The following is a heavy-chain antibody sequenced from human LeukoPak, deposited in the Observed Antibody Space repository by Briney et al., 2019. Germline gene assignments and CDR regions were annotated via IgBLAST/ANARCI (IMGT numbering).Heavy chain of an antibody. V-gene: IGHV3-30*02. D-gene: IGHD2-2*01. CDR3: AKDARYCSSTTCYSPFDP. J-gene: IGHJ5*02. Sequence: GGSLRLSCAASGFTFSNYGMHWVRQAPGKGLEWVAFIRYDGTNKYYADSVKGRFTISGDTSKNTLYLQMNSLRAEDTAVYYCAKDARYCSSTTCYSPFDPWGQGTLVTVSS. CDR1: GFTFSNYG. CDR2: IRYDGTNK.